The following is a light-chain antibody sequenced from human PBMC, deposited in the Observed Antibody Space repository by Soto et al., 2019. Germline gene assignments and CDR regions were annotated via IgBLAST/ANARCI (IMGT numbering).Light chain of an antibody. J-gene: IGKJ5*01. V-gene: IGKV3-11*01. CDR2: DAS. CDR3: QQRSNCPIT. CDR1: QSVSSY. Sequence: EIVLTQSPATLSLSPGERATLSCRTSQSVSSYFAWYQQKPGRAPMLLIYDASNRATGIPARFIGSGSGTDFTLTISSLEPEDFAVYYCQQRSNCPITFGQGTRLEIK.